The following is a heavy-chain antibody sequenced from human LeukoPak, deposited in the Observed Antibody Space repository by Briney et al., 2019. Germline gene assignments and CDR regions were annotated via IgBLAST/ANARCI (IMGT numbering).Heavy chain of an antibody. D-gene: IGHD2-2*01. Sequence: PGGSLRLSCAASGFTFDDYGMSWVRQVPGKGLEWVSGINWNGGSAGYADSVKGRFTISRDNAKNSLYLQMNSLRAEDTALYYCARDLRDIVVVPAAIGYYYYYYMDVWGKGTTVTVSS. V-gene: IGHV3-20*04. CDR3: ARDLRDIVVVPAAIGYYYYYYMDV. CDR2: INWNGGSA. J-gene: IGHJ6*03. CDR1: GFTFDDYG.